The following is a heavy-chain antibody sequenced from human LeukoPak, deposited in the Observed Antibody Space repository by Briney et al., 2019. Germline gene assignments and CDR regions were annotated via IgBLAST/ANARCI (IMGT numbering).Heavy chain of an antibody. Sequence: PGGSLRLSCAASGFTFSDYYMSWIRQAPGKGLEWVSYISSSSSYTNYADSVKGRFTISRDNAKNSLYLQMNSLRAEDTAVYYCAVAAGTYYFDYWGQGTLVTVSS. CDR1: GFTFSDYY. J-gene: IGHJ4*02. V-gene: IGHV3-11*06. CDR2: ISSSSSYT. D-gene: IGHD6-13*01. CDR3: AVAAGTYYFDY.